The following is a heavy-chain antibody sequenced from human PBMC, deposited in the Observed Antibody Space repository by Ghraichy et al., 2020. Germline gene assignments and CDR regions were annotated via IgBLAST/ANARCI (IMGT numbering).Heavy chain of an antibody. CDR2: IYTSGST. CDR1: GGSISSYY. CDR3: AKTLRGGGFDP. Sequence: SETLSLTCTVSGGSISSYYWSWIRPPAGKGLEWIGRIYTSGSTNYNPSLKSRVTMSVDTSKNQFSLKLSSVTAAAASVYYGAKTLRGGGFDPWGQGTLVTVSS. J-gene: IGHJ5*02. D-gene: IGHD3-16*01. V-gene: IGHV4-4*07.